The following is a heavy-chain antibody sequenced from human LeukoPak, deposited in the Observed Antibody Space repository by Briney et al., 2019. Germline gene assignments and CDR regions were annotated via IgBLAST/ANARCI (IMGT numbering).Heavy chain of an antibody. V-gene: IGHV3-7*04. Sequence: GGSLRLSCVASGFPFSSYWMTWVRQAPGKGLEWVANIKQDGSKKSYVDSVKGRFTVSRDNAKNSLYLQMNSLRAEDTAIYYCTRVGYIDEGIDYWGQGTLVTVSS. CDR2: IKQDGSKK. CDR1: GFPFSSYW. J-gene: IGHJ4*02. D-gene: IGHD5-24*01. CDR3: TRVGYIDEGIDY.